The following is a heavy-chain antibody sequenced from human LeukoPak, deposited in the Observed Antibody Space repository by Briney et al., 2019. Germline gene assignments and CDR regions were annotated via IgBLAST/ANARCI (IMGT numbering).Heavy chain of an antibody. V-gene: IGHV3-23*01. CDR3: AKDPLNTVMVSPTFDY. CDR2: ISGSGDDT. CDR1: GFPFSSYA. J-gene: IGHJ4*02. D-gene: IGHD5-18*01. Sequence: GGSLRLSCVVSGFPFSSYATSWVRQAPGKGLEWVSGISGSGDDTYYAASVKGRFTVSRDTSKNTLYLQMNSLRAEDTAVYYCAKDPLNTVMVSPTFDYWGQGTLVTVSS.